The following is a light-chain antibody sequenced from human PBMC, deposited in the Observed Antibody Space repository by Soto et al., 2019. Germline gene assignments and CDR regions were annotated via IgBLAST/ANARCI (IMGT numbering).Light chain of an antibody. J-gene: IGKJ4*01. Sequence: EIVMTQSPATLSVSPGERATLSCRASQSVSRNLAWYQQKPGQAPRLLISYASTRATGIPARFSGSGSGTEFTLTISSLQSEDFALYSWQQYNYWSSISFGGGTKVEVK. CDR3: QQYNYWSSIS. CDR1: QSVSRN. CDR2: YAS. V-gene: IGKV3-15*01.